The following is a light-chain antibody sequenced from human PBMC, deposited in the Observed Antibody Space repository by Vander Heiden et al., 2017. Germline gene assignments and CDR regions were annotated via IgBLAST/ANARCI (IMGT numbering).Light chain of an antibody. J-gene: IGLJ2*01. V-gene: IGLV2-8*01. CDR3: SSYAGSNNLGV. CDR1: SSDVGGYNY. Sequence: QPALPQHPPASGSPGQSVTISCTGTSSDVGGYNYVSWYQQHPGKAPKLMIYEVSKRPSGVPDRFSGSKSGNTASLTVSGLQAEDEADYYCSSYAGSNNLGVFGGGTKLTVL. CDR2: EVS.